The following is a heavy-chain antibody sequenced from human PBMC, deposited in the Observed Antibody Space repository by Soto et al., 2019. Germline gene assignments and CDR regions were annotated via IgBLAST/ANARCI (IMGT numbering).Heavy chain of an antibody. Sequence: GESLKISCKGSGYSFTSSWSSWVRQMPGKGLEWMGRIDPSDSYTNYSPSFQGHVTISADKSISTAYLQWSSLKASDTAMYYCARQRDMSADNWNDRHPTWFDPWGQGTLVTVSS. J-gene: IGHJ5*02. CDR1: GYSFTSSW. V-gene: IGHV5-10-1*01. CDR2: IDPSDSYT. CDR3: ARQRDMSADNWNDRHPTWFDP. D-gene: IGHD1-1*01.